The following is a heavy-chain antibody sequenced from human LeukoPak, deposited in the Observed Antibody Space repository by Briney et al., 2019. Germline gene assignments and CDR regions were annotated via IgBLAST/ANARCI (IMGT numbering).Heavy chain of an antibody. D-gene: IGHD3-10*01. CDR2: IYYSGST. CDR3: ASAPGSGSYRWFDP. J-gene: IGHJ5*02. Sequence: KPSETLSLTCTVSGGSISSHYWSWIRQPPGKGLEWIGYIYYSGSTNYNPSLKGRVTISVDTSKNQFSLKLSSVTAADTAVYYCASAPGSGSYRWFDPWGQGTLVTVSS. CDR1: GGSISSHY. V-gene: IGHV4-59*11.